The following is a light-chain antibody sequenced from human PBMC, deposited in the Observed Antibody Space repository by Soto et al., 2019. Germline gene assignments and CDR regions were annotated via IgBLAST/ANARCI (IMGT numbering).Light chain of an antibody. J-gene: IGKJ1*01. CDR3: QQRSNWWT. V-gene: IGKV3-11*01. Sequence: IVLTQSPATLSLSPRERATLSCRASHSASNSLAWYQQKPGQAPRLLIHDASKRATGIPARFSGSGSGTDFTLTISSLQPEDFPVYYCQQRSNWWTFGQGTKVDIK. CDR1: HSASNS. CDR2: DAS.